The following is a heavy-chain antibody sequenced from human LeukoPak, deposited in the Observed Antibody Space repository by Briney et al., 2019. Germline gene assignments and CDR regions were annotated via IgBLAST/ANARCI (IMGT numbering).Heavy chain of an antibody. Sequence: ASVKVSCKASGYTFTSYGTSWVRQAPGQGLEWMGWISAYNGNINYAQKVQGRVTMTTDTSTSTAYMELRSLRSDDTAVYYCARSLGSSGWYAYWGQGTQVTVSS. CDR1: GYTFTSYG. CDR2: ISAYNGNI. V-gene: IGHV1-18*01. CDR3: ARSLGSSGWYAY. J-gene: IGHJ4*02. D-gene: IGHD6-19*01.